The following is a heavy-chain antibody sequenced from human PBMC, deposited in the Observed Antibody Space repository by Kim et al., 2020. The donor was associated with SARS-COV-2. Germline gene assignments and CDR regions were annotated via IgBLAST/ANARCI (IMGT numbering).Heavy chain of an antibody. J-gene: IGHJ6*02. Sequence: KGRFSISRDNATNSLYLQMNSLRAEDTAVYYCARDRDVDTAIFYYYGMDVWGQGTTVTVSS. V-gene: IGHV3-11*05. CDR3: ARDRDVDTAIFYYYGMDV. D-gene: IGHD5-18*01.